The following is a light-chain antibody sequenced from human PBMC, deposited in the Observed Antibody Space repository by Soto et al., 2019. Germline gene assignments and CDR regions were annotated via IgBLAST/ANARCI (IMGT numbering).Light chain of an antibody. CDR1: QSVSRY. CDR3: QQRSNWIT. V-gene: IGKV3-11*01. J-gene: IGKJ5*01. CDR2: DAS. Sequence: DILLTQSPAPLCFSPGDRAPLSCRASQSVSRYLAWYQHKPGQAPRLLIYDASYRATGIPARFSGSGSGTDFALTISSLEPEDFALYYCQQRSNWITFGQGTRLEIK.